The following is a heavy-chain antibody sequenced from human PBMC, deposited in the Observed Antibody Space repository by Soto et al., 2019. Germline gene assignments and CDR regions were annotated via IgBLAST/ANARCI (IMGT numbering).Heavy chain of an antibody. D-gene: IGHD3-16*01. CDR3: ARLGGAHYYGMDV. Sequence: NPSETLCLTCAVSGGSISSGGYSWSWIRQPPGKGLEWIGYIHYSGSTYYNPSLKSRVTISLDRSKNQFSLKLSSVTAADTAVYYCARLGGAHYYGMDVWGQGTTVT. V-gene: IGHV4-30-2*01. CDR1: GGSISSGGYS. CDR2: IHYSGST. J-gene: IGHJ6*02.